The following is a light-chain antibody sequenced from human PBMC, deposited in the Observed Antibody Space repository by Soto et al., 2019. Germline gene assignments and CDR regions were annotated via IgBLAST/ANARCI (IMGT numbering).Light chain of an antibody. CDR3: QQYGSSPWT. CDR1: QSVSSSY. CDR2: GAS. J-gene: IGKJ1*01. V-gene: IGKV3-20*01. Sequence: EIVLTQSPGTLSLSPGERATLSCRASQSVSSSYLAWYQQKPGQAPRPLIYGASSRAIGIPDRFSGSGSGTDFTLTISSLEPEDFALYYCQQYGSSPWTFGQGTKVEIK.